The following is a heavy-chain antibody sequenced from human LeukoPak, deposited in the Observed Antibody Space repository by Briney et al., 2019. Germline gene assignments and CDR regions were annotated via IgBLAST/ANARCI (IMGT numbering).Heavy chain of an antibody. D-gene: IGHD6-19*01. CDR3: ARHPFSAPFDY. Sequence: SETPSLTCTVSGGSMINYYWSWIRLTPGKGLEWIAYAYHTGHTHYNPSLKSRATISLDTSKNQVSLKVNSVTAADTAVYYCARHPFSAPFDYWGQGTLVTVSS. CDR1: GGSMINYY. J-gene: IGHJ4*02. V-gene: IGHV4-59*08. CDR2: AYHTGHT.